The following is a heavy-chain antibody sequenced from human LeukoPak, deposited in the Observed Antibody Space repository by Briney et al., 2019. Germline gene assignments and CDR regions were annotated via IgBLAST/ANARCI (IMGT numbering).Heavy chain of an antibody. J-gene: IGHJ4*02. D-gene: IGHD3-10*01. Sequence: GGSLRLSCAASGFSFSTYAMSWVRQAPRKGLEWVSAISGSGGSTYYADSVKGRFTISRDNSKNTLYLQMNSLRAEDTAVYYCANSEYYYGSGGYYDYWGQGTLVTVSS. V-gene: IGHV3-23*01. CDR1: GFSFSTYA. CDR2: ISGSGGST. CDR3: ANSEYYYGSGGYYDY.